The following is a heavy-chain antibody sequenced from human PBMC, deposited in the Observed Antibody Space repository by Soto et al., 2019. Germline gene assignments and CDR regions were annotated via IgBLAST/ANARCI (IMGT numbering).Heavy chain of an antibody. Sequence: QITLKESGPTLVKPTQTLTLTRTFSGFSLSTNGVGVGWIRQPPGKALEWLTLIYWDDDKRYSPSLKSRLTITKDTSKNQVVLTMTNMDPVDTATYYCAHSGYGGPSGIYNWFDPWGQGTLVTVSS. V-gene: IGHV2-5*02. CDR1: GFSLSTNGVG. J-gene: IGHJ5*02. CDR2: IYWDDDK. CDR3: AHSGYGGPSGIYNWFDP. D-gene: IGHD5-12*01.